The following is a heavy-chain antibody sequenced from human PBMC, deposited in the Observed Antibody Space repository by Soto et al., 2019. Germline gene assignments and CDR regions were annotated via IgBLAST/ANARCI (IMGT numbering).Heavy chain of an antibody. J-gene: IGHJ6*02. Sequence: QVQLVQSGAEVKKPGSSVKVSCKASGGTFSSYAISWVRQAPGQGLEWMGGIIPIFGTANYAQKFQGRVTITEDESTSTAYMELSSLRSEDTAVYYCAKGDYGDYFGRYYYYGMDVWGQGTTVTVSS. D-gene: IGHD4-17*01. CDR2: IIPIFGTA. CDR1: GGTFSSYA. CDR3: AKGDYGDYFGRYYYYGMDV. V-gene: IGHV1-69*01.